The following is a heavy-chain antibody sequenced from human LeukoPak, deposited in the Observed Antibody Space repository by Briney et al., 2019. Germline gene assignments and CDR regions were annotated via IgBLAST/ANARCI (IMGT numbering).Heavy chain of an antibody. CDR3: ARETVYCGGDCCPFDY. Sequence: ASVKVSCKASGHTFTSYYMHWVRQAPGQGLEWMGIINPSGGSTSYAQKFQGRVTMTRDTSTSTVYMELSSLRSEDTAVYYCARETVYCGGDCCPFDYSGQGTLVTVSS. J-gene: IGHJ4*02. D-gene: IGHD2-21*02. CDR1: GHTFTSYY. CDR2: INPSGGST. V-gene: IGHV1-46*01.